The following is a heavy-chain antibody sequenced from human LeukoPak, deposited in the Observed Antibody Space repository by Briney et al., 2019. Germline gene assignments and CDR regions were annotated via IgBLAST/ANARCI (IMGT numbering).Heavy chain of an antibody. J-gene: IGHJ4*02. CDR1: GFTVSANY. D-gene: IGHD1-14*01. V-gene: IGHV3-53*04. Sequence: GGSLRLSCAASGFTVSANYMSWVRQAPGKGLERVSVIYSGGSTYYADSVKGRFTISRHNSQNTVYLQMNSLTAEDTAVYYCARATTVQMAPYYFDYWGQGTLVTVSS. CDR2: IYSGGST. CDR3: ARATTVQMAPYYFDY.